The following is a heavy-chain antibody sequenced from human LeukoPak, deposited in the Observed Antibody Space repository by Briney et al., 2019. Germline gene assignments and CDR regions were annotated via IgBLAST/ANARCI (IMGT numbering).Heavy chain of an antibody. V-gene: IGHV4-38-2*02. CDR2: FCLGRDT. CDR3: ARWASISRQPGGFFDH. Sequence: SETLSLTCTVSGDSVTNDSFWGWVRQPPGKELEWIGSFCLGRDTYYRPSLKSRVTISVDTSKNQFSLNLNSVTAADTAVYYCARWASISRQPGGFFDHWGQGTLVTVSS. J-gene: IGHJ4*02. D-gene: IGHD3-16*01. CDR1: GDSVTNDSF.